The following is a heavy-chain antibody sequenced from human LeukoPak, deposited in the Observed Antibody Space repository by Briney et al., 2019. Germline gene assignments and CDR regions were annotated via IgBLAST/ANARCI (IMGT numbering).Heavy chain of an antibody. CDR3: AREGGYYSDY. D-gene: IGHD6-13*01. Sequence: SETLSLTCAVYGGSFSGYYWSWIRQPAGKGLEWIGRIYTSGSTNYNPSLKSRVTISVDTSKNQFSLKLSSVTAADTAVYYCAREGGYYSDYWGQGTLVTVSS. J-gene: IGHJ4*02. CDR2: IYTSGST. CDR1: GGSFSGYY. V-gene: IGHV4-4*07.